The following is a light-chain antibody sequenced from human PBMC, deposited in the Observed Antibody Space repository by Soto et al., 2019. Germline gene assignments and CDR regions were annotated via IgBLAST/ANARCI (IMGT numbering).Light chain of an antibody. J-gene: IGKJ4*01. CDR1: QSVTSSY. Sequence: VWSQSPGTLYLSPGERATLSCRVSQSVTSSYLAWYQQKPGQAPRLLIYGASSRPTGIPERLSGSGSGTDFTLTIRRVEPEDFAVNSCQQYGSSPLTFGGGTKVEIK. V-gene: IGKV3-20*01. CDR3: QQYGSSPLT. CDR2: GAS.